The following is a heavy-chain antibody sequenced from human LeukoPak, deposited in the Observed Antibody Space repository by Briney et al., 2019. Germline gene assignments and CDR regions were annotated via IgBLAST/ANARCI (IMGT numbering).Heavy chain of an antibody. CDR3: ARDRSPDYDSSGYPFDY. V-gene: IGHV3-21*01. CDR1: EFTFSSYS. CDR2: ISSSSSYI. D-gene: IGHD3-22*01. Sequence: GGSLRLSCAASEFTFSSYSMNWVRQAPGKGLEWVSSISSSSSYIYYADSVKGRFTISRDNAKNSLYLQMNSLRAEDTAVYYCARDRSPDYDSSGYPFDYWGQGTLVTVSS. J-gene: IGHJ4*02.